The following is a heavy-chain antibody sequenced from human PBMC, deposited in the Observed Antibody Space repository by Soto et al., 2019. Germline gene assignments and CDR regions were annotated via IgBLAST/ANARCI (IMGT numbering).Heavy chain of an antibody. V-gene: IGHV3-21*01. CDR2: ISSSSSYI. CDR3: ARDGVKGYGDYGY. D-gene: IGHD4-17*01. CDR1: GFTFSSYS. J-gene: IGHJ4*02. Sequence: EVQLVESGGGLVKPGGSLRLSCAASGFTFSSYSMNWVRQAPGKGLEWVSSISSSSSYIYYADSVKGRFTISRDNAKNSLYLQMNSLRAEDTAVYYCARDGVKGYGDYGYWGQGTLVTVSS.